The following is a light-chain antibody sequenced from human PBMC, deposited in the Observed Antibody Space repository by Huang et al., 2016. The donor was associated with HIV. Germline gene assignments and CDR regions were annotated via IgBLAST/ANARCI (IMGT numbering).Light chain of an antibody. CDR2: GAS. Sequence: EILMTQSPATLSVSPGERATLSCRASQSVSDNLAWYQQKSGQAPRLLIYGASTRATGIPARFSGSVSGTEFTLTISSLQSEDFGVYWCLQYDTWPRTFGQGPRWKSN. V-gene: IGKV3-15*01. J-gene: IGKJ1*01. CDR3: LQYDTWPRT. CDR1: QSVSDN.